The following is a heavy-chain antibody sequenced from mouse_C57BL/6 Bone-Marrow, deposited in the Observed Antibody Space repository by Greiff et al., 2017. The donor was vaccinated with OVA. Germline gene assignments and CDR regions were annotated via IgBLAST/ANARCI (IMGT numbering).Heavy chain of an antibody. CDR1: GFTFSDYG. CDR3: ARRLYYYGSSSFDY. Sequence: EVKLVESGGGLVKPGGSLKLSCAASGFTFSDYGMHWVRQAPEKGLEWVAYISSGSSTIYYADTVKGRFTISRDNAKNTLFLQMTSLRSEDTAMYYCARRLYYYGSSSFDYWGQGTTLTVSS. CDR2: ISSGSSTI. V-gene: IGHV5-17*01. J-gene: IGHJ2*01. D-gene: IGHD1-1*01.